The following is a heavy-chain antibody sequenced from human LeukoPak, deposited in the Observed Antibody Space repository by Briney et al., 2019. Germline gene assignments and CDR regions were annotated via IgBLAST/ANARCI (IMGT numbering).Heavy chain of an antibody. CDR2: ISSSGTYT. D-gene: IGHD1-26*01. CDR3: AKIAGTYSPDY. V-gene: IGHV3-11*06. Sequence: GGSLRLSCAASGFYFSDYYMTWIRQAPGKGLEWVSYISSSGTYTNYADSVKGRFTVSRDNDKKSLYLQMNSLSAEDTGVYYCAKIAGTYSPDYWGQGTLVTVSS. CDR1: GFYFSDYY. J-gene: IGHJ4*02.